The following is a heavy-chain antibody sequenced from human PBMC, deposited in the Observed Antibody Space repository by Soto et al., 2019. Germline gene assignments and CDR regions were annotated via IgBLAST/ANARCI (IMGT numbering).Heavy chain of an antibody. CDR1: GGSIISFY. CDR2: IYYSGTT. Sequence: PSETLSLTCTVSGGSIISFYWSWIRQPPGKGLEWIGYIYYSGTTNYNPSLKSRVTISVDTSKNQFSLKLSSVTAADTAVYYCARLSGSGSTAYYYXMDVWGQGTTVTVSS. D-gene: IGHD3-10*01. CDR3: ARLSGSGSTAYYYXMDV. V-gene: IGHV4-59*08. J-gene: IGHJ6*02.